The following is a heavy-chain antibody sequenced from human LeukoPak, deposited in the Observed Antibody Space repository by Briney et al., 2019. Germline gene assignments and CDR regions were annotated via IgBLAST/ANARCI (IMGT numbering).Heavy chain of an antibody. CDR3: AREVSRRLYMDV. J-gene: IGHJ6*03. CDR1: GGSISTGNW. V-gene: IGHV4-4*02. D-gene: IGHD5/OR15-5a*01. CDR2: IYHSGSS. Sequence: SETLSLTCAVSGGSISTGNWWSWVRQSPDKGLEWIGEIYHSGSSNYNPSLKSRVTMSIDNSKHHFSLSLTSVTAADTSVYYCAREVSRRLYMDVWGRGTTVTVSS.